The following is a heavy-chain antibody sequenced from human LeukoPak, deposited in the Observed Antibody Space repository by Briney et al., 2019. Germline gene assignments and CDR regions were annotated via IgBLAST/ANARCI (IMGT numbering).Heavy chain of an antibody. CDR1: GFTFSSYS. D-gene: IGHD3-16*02. Sequence: GGSLRLSCAASGFTFSSYSINWVRQAPGKGLEWVARIKSKSDGEVTDYAAPVKGRFVISRDDSNSTVYLQMNSLKTEDTAVCFCTTDPVSFEGIIAPFDYWGQGTLVTVSS. V-gene: IGHV3-15*01. CDR2: IKSKSDGEVT. CDR3: TTDPVSFEGIIAPFDY. J-gene: IGHJ4*02.